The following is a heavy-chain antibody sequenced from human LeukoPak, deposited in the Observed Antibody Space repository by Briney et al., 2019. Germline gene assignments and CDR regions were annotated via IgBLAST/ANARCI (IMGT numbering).Heavy chain of an antibody. CDR3: ARVIVGTTTRLDYFDY. J-gene: IGHJ4*02. Sequence: GWSLRLSRAASGFTVSDNYMSWVRQAPGKGLEGVSIIYSGGNTYYADSVKGRFTVSRDNSKNTLYLQMNSLRAEDTAVYYCARVIVGTTTRLDYFDYWGQGTLVTVSS. CDR2: IYSGGNT. D-gene: IGHD1-26*01. CDR1: GFTVSDNY. V-gene: IGHV3-66*01.